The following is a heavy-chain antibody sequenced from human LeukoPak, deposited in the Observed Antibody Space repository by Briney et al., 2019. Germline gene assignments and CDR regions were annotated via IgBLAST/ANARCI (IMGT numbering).Heavy chain of an antibody. V-gene: IGHV3-21*01. J-gene: IGHJ6*03. CDR2: ISSSSSYI. Sequence: GSLRLSCAASGFTFSSYSMNWVRQAPGKGLEWGSCISSSSSYIYYADSVKGRFTISRDNAKNSLYLQMNSLRAEDTAVYYCAISGEPHYYYYYMDVWGKGTTVTVSS. CDR1: GFTFSSYS. CDR3: AISGEPHYYYYYMDV. D-gene: IGHD7-27*01.